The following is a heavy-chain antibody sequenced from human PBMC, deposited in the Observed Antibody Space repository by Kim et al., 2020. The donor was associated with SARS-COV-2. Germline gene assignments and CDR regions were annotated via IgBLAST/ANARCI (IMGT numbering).Heavy chain of an antibody. D-gene: IGHD3-22*01. CDR1: GFTFSSYS. Sequence: GGSLRLSCSASGFTFSSYSMHWVRQAPGKGLEYVSSISSNGGSTYYADSVKGRFTISRDNAKNTLYLQMSSLRAEDTAVYYCVKAKGGYYYDSSGHLYFDDWGQGTMVTVSS. CDR2: ISSNGGST. J-gene: IGHJ4*02. V-gene: IGHV3-64D*09. CDR3: VKAKGGYYYDSSGHLYFDD.